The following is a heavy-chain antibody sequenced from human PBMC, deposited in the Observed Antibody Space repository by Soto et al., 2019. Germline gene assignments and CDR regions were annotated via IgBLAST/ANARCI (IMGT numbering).Heavy chain of an antibody. CDR1: GGSISSGGYY. CDR3: ARVTSSSWYLDV. V-gene: IGHV4-31*03. D-gene: IGHD6-13*01. J-gene: IGHJ6*02. Sequence: SETLSLTCTVSGGSISSGGYYWSWIRQHPGKGMEWIGYIYYSGSTYYNPSLKSRVTISVDTSKNQFSLKLSSVTAAYTAVYYCARVTSSSWYLDVWGQGTTVTVSS. CDR2: IYYSGST.